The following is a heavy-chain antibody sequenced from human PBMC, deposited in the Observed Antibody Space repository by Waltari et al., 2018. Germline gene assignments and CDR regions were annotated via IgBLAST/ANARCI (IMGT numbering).Heavy chain of an antibody. CDR2: IYHSGST. Sequence: QVQLQESGPGLVKPSETLSLTCAVSGYSISSGYYWGWIRQPPGKGLEWIGSIYHSGSTYYNPSLKSRVTISVDTSKNQFSLKLSSVTAADTAVYYCARDLVATALSYYYYYGMDVWGQGTTVTVSS. D-gene: IGHD5-12*01. J-gene: IGHJ6*02. CDR1: GYSISSGYY. V-gene: IGHV4-38-2*02. CDR3: ARDLVATALSYYYYYGMDV.